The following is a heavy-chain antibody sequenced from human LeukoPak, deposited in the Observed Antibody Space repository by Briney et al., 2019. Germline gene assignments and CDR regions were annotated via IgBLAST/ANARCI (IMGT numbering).Heavy chain of an antibody. D-gene: IGHD2-2*01. CDR1: GFTFSDYY. CDR2: ISSSGSTI. J-gene: IGHJ6*02. CDR3: ARDQGLLGYCSSTSCRSYYYGMDV. Sequence: NPGGSLRLSCAASGFTFSDYYMSWIRQAPGKGLEWVSYISSSGSTIYYADSVKGRFTISRDNAKNSLYLQMNSLRAEDTAVYYCARDQGLLGYCSSTSCRSYYYGMDVWGRGTTVTVSS. V-gene: IGHV3-11*01.